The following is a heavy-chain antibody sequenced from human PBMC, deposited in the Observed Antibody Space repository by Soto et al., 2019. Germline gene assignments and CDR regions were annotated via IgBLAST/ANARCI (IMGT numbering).Heavy chain of an antibody. V-gene: IGHV3-30-3*01. Sequence: QVQLVESGGGVVQPGRSLRLSCAASGFTFSSYAMHWVRQAPGKGLEWVAVISYDGSNKYYADSVKGRFTISRDNSKNTLYLQRTGLRAEDTAVYYCERVPGYSGYDWTLGYLGQGTRVNLSS. J-gene: IGHJ4*02. CDR2: ISYDGSNK. D-gene: IGHD5-12*01. CDR3: ERVPGYSGYDWTLGY. CDR1: GFTFSSYA.